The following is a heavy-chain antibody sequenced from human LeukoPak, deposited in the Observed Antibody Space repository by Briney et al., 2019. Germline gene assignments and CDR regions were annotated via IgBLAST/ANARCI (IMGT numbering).Heavy chain of an antibody. CDR2: IYYSGST. Sequence: PSETLSLTCTVSGGSISSYYWSWIRQPPGKGLERIGYIYYSGSTNYNPSLKSRVTISVDTSKNQFSLKLSSVTAADTAVYYCARDRSSTSCFDYWGQGTLVTVSS. CDR1: GGSISSYY. CDR3: ARDRSSTSCFDY. J-gene: IGHJ4*02. V-gene: IGHV4-59*01. D-gene: IGHD2-2*01.